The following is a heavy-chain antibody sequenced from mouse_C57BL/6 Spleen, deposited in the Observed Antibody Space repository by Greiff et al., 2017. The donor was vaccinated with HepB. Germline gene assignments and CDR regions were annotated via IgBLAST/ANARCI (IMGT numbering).Heavy chain of an antibody. CDR2: IYPRSGNT. J-gene: IGHJ3*01. V-gene: IGHV1-81*01. CDR3: ARLGATTEAWFAY. D-gene: IGHD1-1*01. CDR1: GYTFTSYG. Sequence: VQLQQSGAELARPGASVKLSCKASGYTFTSYGISWVKQRTGQGLEWIGEIYPRSGNTYYNEKFKGKATLTADKSSSTSYMELRSLTSEDSAVYFCARLGATTEAWFAYWGQRTLVTVSA.